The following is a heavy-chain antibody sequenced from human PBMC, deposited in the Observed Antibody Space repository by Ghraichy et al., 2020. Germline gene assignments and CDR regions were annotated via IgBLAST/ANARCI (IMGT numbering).Heavy chain of an antibody. D-gene: IGHD4-17*01. J-gene: IGHJ4*02. CDR2: IIPILGIA. CDR1: GGTFSSYA. V-gene: IGHV1-69*04. Sequence: SVKVSCKASGGTFSSYAISWVRQAPGQGLGWMGRIIPILGIANYAQKFQGRVTITADKSTSTAYMELSSLRSEDTAVYYCARARTTVTTYDYWGQGTLVTVSS. CDR3: ARARTTVTTYDY.